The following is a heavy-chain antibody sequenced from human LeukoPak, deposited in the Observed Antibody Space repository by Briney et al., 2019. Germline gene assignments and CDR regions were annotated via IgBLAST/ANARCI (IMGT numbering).Heavy chain of an antibody. D-gene: IGHD2/OR15-2a*01. J-gene: IGHJ4*02. V-gene: IGHV3-30*09. CDR2: LAYEGTEK. CDR1: GFTLSNSW. Sequence: GGSLRLSCAASGFTLSNSWMQWVRQVPGKGLVWVAGLAYEGTEKYFADSVRDRFAISKDNSKNTIYLELNSLRPEDAAVYFCAREGDRHFTFDYWGQGTLVTVSS. CDR3: AREGDRHFTFDY.